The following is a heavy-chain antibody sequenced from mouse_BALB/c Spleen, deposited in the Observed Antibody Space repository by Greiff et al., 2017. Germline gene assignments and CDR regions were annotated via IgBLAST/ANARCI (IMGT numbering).Heavy chain of an antibody. Sequence: VQLQQPGAELVKPGASVKISCKASGYSFTGYYMHWVKQSHVKSLEWIGRINPYNGATSYNQNFKDKASLTVDKSSSTAYMELHSLTSEDSAVYYCAREGNWYFDVWGAGTTVTVSS. V-gene: IGHV1-31*01. J-gene: IGHJ1*01. CDR2: INPYNGAT. CDR1: GYSFTGYY. CDR3: AREGNWYFDV.